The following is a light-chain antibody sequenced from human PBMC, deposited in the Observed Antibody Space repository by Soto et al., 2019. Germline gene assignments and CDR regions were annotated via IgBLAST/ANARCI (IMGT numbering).Light chain of an antibody. CDR2: AAS. V-gene: IGKV1-39*01. CDR1: QSISSY. J-gene: IGKJ1*01. CDR3: QRSYSPRPGT. Sequence: CTTSVAGSDVNSXGXTCRAIQSISSYLNWYQHKPVKTPKLLISAASIFQIWVPSNFSCRRSGTDFTLTMSTLRSKHSATYYCQRSYSPRPGTFGQGTNADI.